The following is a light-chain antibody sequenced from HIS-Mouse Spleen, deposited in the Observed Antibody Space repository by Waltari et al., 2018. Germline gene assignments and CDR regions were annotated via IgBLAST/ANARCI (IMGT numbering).Light chain of an antibody. Sequence: DIVMTQSPDSLAVSLGERATINCKSSQSVLYSSNNKNYLAWYQQKPGHPPKLLIYWASPRESGVPDRFSGSGPGTDFTLTISSLQAEDVAVYYCQQYYSTPYTFGQGTKLEIK. V-gene: IGKV4-1*01. J-gene: IGKJ2*01. CDR2: WAS. CDR3: QQYYSTPYT. CDR1: QSVLYSSNNKNY.